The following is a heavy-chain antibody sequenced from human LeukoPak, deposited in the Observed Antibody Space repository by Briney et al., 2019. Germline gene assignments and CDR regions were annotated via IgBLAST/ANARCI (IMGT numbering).Heavy chain of an antibody. Sequence: GGSLRLSCAASGFTVSSNYMSWVRRAPGKGLEWVAAISGSGGSTYYADSVKGRFTISRDNSKNTLYLQMNSLRAEDTAVYYCAKVPYYYDSSGYYGMDVWGQGTTVTVSS. V-gene: IGHV3-23*01. CDR2: ISGSGGST. CDR3: AKVPYYYDSSGYYGMDV. CDR1: GFTVSSNY. D-gene: IGHD3-22*01. J-gene: IGHJ6*02.